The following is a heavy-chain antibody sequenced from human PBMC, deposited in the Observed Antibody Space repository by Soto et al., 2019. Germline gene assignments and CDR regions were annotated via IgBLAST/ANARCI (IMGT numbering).Heavy chain of an antibody. Sequence: PGGSLRLSCAASGFTFSDYYMSWIRQAPGKGLEWVSYISSSSSYTNYADSVKGRFTISRDNAKNTLYLQMNSLRAEDTAVYYCARVLRFLEWSTYGMDVWGQGTTVTVSS. D-gene: IGHD3-3*01. CDR2: ISSSSSYT. V-gene: IGHV3-11*05. J-gene: IGHJ6*02. CDR3: ARVLRFLEWSTYGMDV. CDR1: GFTFSDYY.